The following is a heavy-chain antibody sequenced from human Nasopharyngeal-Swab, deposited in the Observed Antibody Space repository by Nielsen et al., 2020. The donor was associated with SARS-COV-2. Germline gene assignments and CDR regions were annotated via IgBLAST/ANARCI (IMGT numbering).Heavy chain of an antibody. CDR3: ARDSELLTNYYGLDY. CDR2: ISDDNTI. J-gene: IGHJ4*02. D-gene: IGHD3-9*01. Sequence: VRQMPGKGLEWISYISDDNTIFYADSVKGRFTISRDNAKNSLYLHMNSLRDGDTALYYRARDSELLTNYYGLDYWGQGTLVTVSS. V-gene: IGHV3-69-1*02.